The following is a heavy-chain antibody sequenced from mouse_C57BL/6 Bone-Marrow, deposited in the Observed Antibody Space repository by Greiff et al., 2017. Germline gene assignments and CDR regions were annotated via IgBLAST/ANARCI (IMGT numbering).Heavy chain of an antibody. CDR3: AREDYYGSLDD. V-gene: IGHV1-63*01. CDR1: GYTFTNYW. J-gene: IGHJ2*01. CDR2: IYPGGGYT. D-gene: IGHD1-1*01. Sequence: QVQLQQSGAELVRPGTSVKMSCKASGYTFTNYWIGWAKQRPGHGLEWIGDIYPGGGYTNYNEKFKGKATLTADKSSSTAYMQFSSLTSEDSAIYYCAREDYYGSLDDWGQGTTLTVSS.